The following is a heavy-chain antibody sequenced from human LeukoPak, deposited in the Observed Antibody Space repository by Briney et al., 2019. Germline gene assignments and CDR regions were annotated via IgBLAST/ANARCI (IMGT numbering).Heavy chain of an antibody. CDR1: GFTVSSNY. Sequence: GGSLRLSCAASGFTVSSNYMSWVRQAPAKGLEWVSVIYSGGSTSYADSVKGRFTISRDNAKNSLYLQMTSLRAEDTAVYYCARGGDSSSWTLFDYWGQGTLVTVSS. V-gene: IGHV3-53*01. CDR2: IYSGGST. D-gene: IGHD6-13*01. J-gene: IGHJ4*02. CDR3: ARGGDSSSWTLFDY.